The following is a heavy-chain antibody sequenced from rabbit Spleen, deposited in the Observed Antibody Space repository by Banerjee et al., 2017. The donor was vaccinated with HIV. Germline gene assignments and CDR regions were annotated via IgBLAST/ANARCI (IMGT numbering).Heavy chain of an antibody. CDR1: GFSFSSSYW. J-gene: IGHJ4*01. D-gene: IGHD8-1*01. CDR2: IYGGSSGST. V-gene: IGHV1S45*01. CDR3: ARGSGYGGGGYVPNL. Sequence: QEQLEESGGDLVKPEGSLTLTCTASGFSFSSSYWICWVRQAPGKGLEWIACIYGGSSGSTNYASWAKGRFTISKTSSTTVTLQMTSLTAADTATYFCARGSGYGGGGYVPNLWGQGTLVTVS.